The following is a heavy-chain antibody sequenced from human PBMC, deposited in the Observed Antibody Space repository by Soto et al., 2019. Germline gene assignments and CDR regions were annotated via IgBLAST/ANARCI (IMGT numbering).Heavy chain of an antibody. CDR1: GFTFSSHA. V-gene: IGHV3-23*01. D-gene: IGHD2-2*01. CDR2: ISGGGGTT. Sequence: EVQLLESGGGLVQPGGSLRLSCAASGFTFSSHAMTWVRQAPGKGLEWVSGISGGGGTTYYADSVKGRFTTTRDNSKNTLYLQMNSLRAEDTAVYYCAKDRSSSSLPDYWGQGTLVTVSS. CDR3: AKDRSSSSLPDY. J-gene: IGHJ4*02.